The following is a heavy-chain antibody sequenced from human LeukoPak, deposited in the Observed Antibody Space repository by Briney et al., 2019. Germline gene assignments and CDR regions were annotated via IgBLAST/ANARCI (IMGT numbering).Heavy chain of an antibody. J-gene: IGHJ6*02. CDR1: GYTFTSYA. CDR2: INTNTGNP. Sequence: ASVKVSCKASGYTFTSYAMNWVRQAPGQGLEWMGWINTNTGNPTYAQGFTGRFVFSLDTSVSTAYLQISSLKAEDTAVYYCARDRFYDYVWGSYRVVFDYGMDVWGQGTTVTVSS. CDR3: ARDRFYDYVWGSYRVVFDYGMDV. V-gene: IGHV7-4-1*02. D-gene: IGHD3-16*02.